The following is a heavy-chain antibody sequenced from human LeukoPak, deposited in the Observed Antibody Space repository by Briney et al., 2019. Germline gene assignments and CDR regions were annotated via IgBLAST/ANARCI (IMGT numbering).Heavy chain of an antibody. V-gene: IGHV4-4*07. J-gene: IGHJ4*02. CDR2: IYTSGST. CDR3: ARDGGYSYGYSFDY. CDR1: GGSISSYY. Sequence: SETPSLTCTVSGGSISSYYWSWIRQPAGKGLEWIGRIYTSGSTNYNPSLKSRVTMSVDTPKNQFSLKLSSVTAADTAVYYCARDGGYSYGYSFDYWGQGTLVTVSS. D-gene: IGHD5-18*01.